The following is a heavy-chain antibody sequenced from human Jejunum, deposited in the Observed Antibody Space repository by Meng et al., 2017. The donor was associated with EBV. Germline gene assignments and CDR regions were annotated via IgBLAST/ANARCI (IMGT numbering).Heavy chain of an antibody. CDR3: ADLGTSPLGP. CDR2: IRNKPRGYTA. Sequence: EVELVEAGGGLVQPGGSLGFSCAASGFTFSDHYMDWFRQAPGKGLEWLGLIRNKPRGYTAEYAASVKGRFTISRDDSRNSLYLQMNSLKTEDTAVYYCADLGTSPLGPRGQGTLVTVSS. V-gene: IGHV3-72*01. CDR1: GFTFSDHY. D-gene: IGHD3-16*01. J-gene: IGHJ5*02.